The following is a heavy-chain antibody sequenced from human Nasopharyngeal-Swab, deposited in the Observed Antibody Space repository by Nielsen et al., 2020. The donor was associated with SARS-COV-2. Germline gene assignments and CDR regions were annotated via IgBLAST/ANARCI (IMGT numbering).Heavy chain of an antibody. CDR3: ARDRATYYDFWSGYYHYGMDV. J-gene: IGHJ6*02. Sequence: SETLSLTCTVSGGSISSYYWSWIRQPAGKGLEWIGRIYTSGSTNYNPSLKSRVTMSVDTSKNQFSLKLCSVTAADTAVYYCARDRATYYDFWSGYYHYGMDVWGQGTTVTVSS. CDR2: IYTSGST. CDR1: GGSISSYY. D-gene: IGHD3-3*01. V-gene: IGHV4-4*07.